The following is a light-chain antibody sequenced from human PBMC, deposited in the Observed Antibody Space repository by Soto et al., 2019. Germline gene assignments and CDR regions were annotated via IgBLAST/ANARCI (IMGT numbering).Light chain of an antibody. CDR2: AVT. J-gene: IGLJ1*01. V-gene: IGLV2-14*01. CDR1: PSDVGGFDY. Sequence: QSSLTPPASVSGSRGQSITISCIGTPSDVGGFDYVSWYQQYPGKAPKLLIHAVTDRPPGVSGRFSGSKSGDTASLTISGLQPEDEADYYCRSYATSSDYVFGTGTKVTVL. CDR3: RSYATSSDYV.